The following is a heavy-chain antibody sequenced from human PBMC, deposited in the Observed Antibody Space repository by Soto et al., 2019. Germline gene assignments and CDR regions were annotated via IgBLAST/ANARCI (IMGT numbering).Heavy chain of an antibody. CDR1: GGTFSSYA. D-gene: IGHD5-18*01. CDR3: ASDRSSGYSYGYGIGFWFDP. V-gene: IGHV1-69*01. Sequence: QVQLVQSGAEVKKPGSSVKVSCKASGGTFSSYAISWVRQAPGQGLEWMGGIIPIFGTANYAQKFQGRVTITADESTSTAYMELSSLRSEDTAVYSCASDRSSGYSYGYGIGFWFDPWGQGTLVTVSS. CDR2: IIPIFGTA. J-gene: IGHJ5*02.